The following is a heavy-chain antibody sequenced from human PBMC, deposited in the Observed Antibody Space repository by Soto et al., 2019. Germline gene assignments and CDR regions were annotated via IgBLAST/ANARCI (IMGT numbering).Heavy chain of an antibody. CDR2: INHSGST. Sequence: SETLSLTCAVYGGSFSGYYWSWIRQPPGKGLEWIGEINHSGSTNYNPSLKSRVTISVDTSKNQFSLKLSSVTAADTAVYYCARVRRGGLWFGELCYFDYWGQGTLVT. J-gene: IGHJ4*02. CDR1: GGSFSGYY. D-gene: IGHD3-10*01. V-gene: IGHV4-34*01. CDR3: ARVRRGGLWFGELCYFDY.